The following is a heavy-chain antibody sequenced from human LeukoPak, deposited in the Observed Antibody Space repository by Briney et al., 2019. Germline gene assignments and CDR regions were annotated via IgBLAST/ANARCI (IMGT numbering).Heavy chain of an antibody. CDR2: ISSSSTYM. V-gene: IGHV3-21*01. CDR3: ARDRGSGWHTFDY. D-gene: IGHD6-19*01. CDR1: GFTFSSYY. Sequence: PGGSLRLSCAASGFTFSSYYMSWVRQAPGKGLEWVSSISSSSTYMFYADSVRGRFTISRDNAENSLYLQMNSLRAEDTAVYYCARDRGSGWHTFDYWGQGTLVTVSS. J-gene: IGHJ4*02.